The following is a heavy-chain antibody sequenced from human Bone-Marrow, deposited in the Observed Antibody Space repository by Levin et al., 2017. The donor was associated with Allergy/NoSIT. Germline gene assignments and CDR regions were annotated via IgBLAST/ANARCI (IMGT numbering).Heavy chain of an antibody. CDR1: GYTFNGYY. J-gene: IGHJ5*02. Sequence: ASVKVSCKASGYTFNGYYIHWVRQAPGQGPEWMGWINPHNGDTDYAPKFQDRVTMTRDTSLSTAYLELHRLRSDDTALYYCTRDQTGTTRYDIFDPWGQGTLVTVSS. CDR3: TRDQTGTTRYDIFDP. CDR2: INPHNGDT. V-gene: IGHV1-2*02. D-gene: IGHD1-1*01.